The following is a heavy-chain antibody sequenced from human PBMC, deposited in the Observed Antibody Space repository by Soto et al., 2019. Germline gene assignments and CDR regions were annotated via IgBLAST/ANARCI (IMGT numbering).Heavy chain of an antibody. Sequence: QVQLVQSGAEVKKPGASVKVSCKAPRYIFTAYFMHLVRQAPGQGLEWMGWINPNNGATHYGLSFQGRVTMTRDPSISTADMELSSLRSDETAVYYCASHAPGALFDPWGQGTLVIVSS. CDR2: INPNNGAT. CDR3: ASHAPGALFDP. V-gene: IGHV1-2*02. CDR1: RYIFTAYF. J-gene: IGHJ5*02.